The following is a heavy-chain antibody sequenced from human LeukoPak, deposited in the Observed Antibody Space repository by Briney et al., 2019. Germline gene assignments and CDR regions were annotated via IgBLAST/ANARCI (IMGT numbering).Heavy chain of an antibody. D-gene: IGHD2-15*01. Sequence: ASVKVSCKASVYTFTDYYMHWLRQAPGQGLEWMGWINPNSGGTNYAQKFQGRVAMARDTSISTAYLELSRLRSDDTAIYYCARGYCSAGSCTLLDYWGQGTLVTVSS. CDR2: INPNSGGT. CDR3: ARGYCSAGSCTLLDY. V-gene: IGHV1-2*02. CDR1: VYTFTDYY. J-gene: IGHJ4*02.